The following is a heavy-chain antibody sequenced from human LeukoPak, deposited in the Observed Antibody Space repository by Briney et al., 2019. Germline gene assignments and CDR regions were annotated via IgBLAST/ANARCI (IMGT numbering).Heavy chain of an antibody. CDR2: INHSGST. Sequence: SETLSLTCAVYGGSFSGYYWSWIRQPPGKGLEWIGEINHSGSTSYNPSLKSRVTISVDTSKNQFSLKLSSVTAADTAVYYCAREGVATMRPFDYWGQGTLVTVSS. V-gene: IGHV4-34*01. J-gene: IGHJ4*02. D-gene: IGHD5-12*01. CDR3: AREGVATMRPFDY. CDR1: GGSFSGYY.